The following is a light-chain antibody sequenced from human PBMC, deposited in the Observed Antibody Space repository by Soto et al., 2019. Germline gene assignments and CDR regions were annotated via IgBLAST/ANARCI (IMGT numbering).Light chain of an antibody. V-gene: IGLV1-44*01. CDR2: GDN. J-gene: IGLJ2*01. CDR1: ASSIGTNT. Sequence: HSALTQPPSASGTPGQRVTIPCSGSASSIGTNTVNWYRQLPGTAPKLLIYGDNQRPSGVPDRFSGSKSGTSASLAISGLQSEDEAEYYCAAWDGSLNNVLFGGGTKVTVL. CDR3: AAWDGSLNNVL.